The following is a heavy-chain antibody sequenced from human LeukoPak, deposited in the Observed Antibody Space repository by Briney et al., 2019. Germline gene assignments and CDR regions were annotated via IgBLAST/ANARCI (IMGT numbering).Heavy chain of an antibody. V-gene: IGHV3-30*18. CDR3: AKDYDYGDYAADY. Sequence: PGGSLRLSCAASGFTFSNYGMHWVRQAPGKGLEWVTFISYDGSNKYYADSVKGRFTISRDNSKNTLYLQMNSQRAEDTALYYCAKDYDYGDYAADYWGQGTLVTVSS. D-gene: IGHD4-17*01. CDR2: ISYDGSNK. J-gene: IGHJ4*02. CDR1: GFTFSNYG.